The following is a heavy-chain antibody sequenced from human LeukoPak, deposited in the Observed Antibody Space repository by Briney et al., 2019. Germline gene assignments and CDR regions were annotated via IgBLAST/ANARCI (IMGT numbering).Heavy chain of an antibody. D-gene: IGHD3-10*01. CDR3: ARAVGSGSFQTYYYYMDV. CDR1: GGSISSYY. V-gene: IGHV4-4*07. J-gene: IGHJ6*03. Sequence: PSETLSLTCTVSGGSISSYYWSWIRQPAGKGLEWIGRIYTSGSTNYNPSLKSRVTMSVDTSKNQFSLKLSSVTAADTAVYYCARAVGSGSFQTYYYYMDVWGKRTTVTISS. CDR2: IYTSGST.